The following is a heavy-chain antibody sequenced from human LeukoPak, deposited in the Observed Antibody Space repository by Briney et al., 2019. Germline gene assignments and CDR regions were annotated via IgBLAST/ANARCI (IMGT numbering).Heavy chain of an antibody. CDR2: INPNSGGT. Sequence: ASVKVSCKASGYTFTGYYMHWVRQAPGQGLEWMGRINPNSGGTNYAQKFQGRVTMTRDTSISTAYMELSRLRSDDTAVYYCAVNSNYVRYYFDYWSQGTLVTVSS. J-gene: IGHJ4*02. D-gene: IGHD4-11*01. CDR1: GYTFTGYY. CDR3: AVNSNYVRYYFDY. V-gene: IGHV1-2*06.